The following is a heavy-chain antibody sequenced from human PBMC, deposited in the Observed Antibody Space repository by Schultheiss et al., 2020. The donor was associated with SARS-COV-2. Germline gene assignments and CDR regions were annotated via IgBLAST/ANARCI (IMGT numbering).Heavy chain of an antibody. CDR2: IYYSGST. D-gene: IGHD3-16*01. J-gene: IGHJ3*02. Sequence: SETLSLTCTVSGGSISSYYWSWIRQPAGKGLEWIGYIYYSGSTNYNPSLKSRVTISVDTSKNQFSLKLSSVTAADTAVYYCATIYDYVKHDAFDIWGQGTMVTVSS. V-gene: IGHV4-59*12. CDR3: ATIYDYVKHDAFDI. CDR1: GGSISSYY.